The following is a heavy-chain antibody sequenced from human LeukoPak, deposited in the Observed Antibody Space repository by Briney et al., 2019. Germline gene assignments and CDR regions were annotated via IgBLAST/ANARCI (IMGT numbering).Heavy chain of an antibody. CDR1: GFTFSSYS. CDR3: ARMMATPYSGYFDY. D-gene: IGHD5-24*01. Sequence: GGSLRLSCAASGFTFSSYSMNWVRQAPGKGLEWVSSISSSSSYIYYADSVKGRFTISRDNAKNSLYLQMNSLRAEDTAVYYCARMMATPYSGYFDYWGQGTLVTVSS. J-gene: IGHJ4*02. CDR2: ISSSSSYI. V-gene: IGHV3-21*01.